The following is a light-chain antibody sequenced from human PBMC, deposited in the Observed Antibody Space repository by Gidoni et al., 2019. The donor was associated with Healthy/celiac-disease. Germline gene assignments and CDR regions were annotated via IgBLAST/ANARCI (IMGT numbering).Light chain of an antibody. CDR1: SSNIGAGYD. Sequence: QSVLTQPPSVSGAPGQRVTIPCTGSSSNIGAGYDVHWYQQHPCTAPKLLIYGNSNRPSGVPDRFSGSKSGTSASLAITGLQAEDEADYYCQSYDSSLSGSDVVFGGGTKLTVL. V-gene: IGLV1-40*01. CDR3: QSYDSSLSGSDVV. CDR2: GNS. J-gene: IGLJ2*01.